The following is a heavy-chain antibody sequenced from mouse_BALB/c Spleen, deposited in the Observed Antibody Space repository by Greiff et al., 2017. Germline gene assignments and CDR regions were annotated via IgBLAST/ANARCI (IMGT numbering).Heavy chain of an antibody. J-gene: IGHJ2*01. CDR2: ISNGGGST. Sequence: EVQLVESGGGLVQPGGSLKLSCAASGFTFSSYTMSWVRQTPEKRLEWVAYISNGGGSTYYPDTVKGRFTISRDNAKNTLYLQMSSLKSEDTAMYYCARLGLRRRDYFDYWGQGTTLTVSS. CDR1: GFTFSSYT. D-gene: IGHD2-4*01. V-gene: IGHV5-12-2*01. CDR3: ARLGLRRRDYFDY.